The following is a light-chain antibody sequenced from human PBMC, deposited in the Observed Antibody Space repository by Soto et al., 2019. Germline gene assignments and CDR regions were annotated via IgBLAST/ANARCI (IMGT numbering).Light chain of an antibody. Sequence: DIQMTQSPSSLSASVGDRVTITCRASESINRHLNWYQQKPGKAPKLLIYAASSLQNGVPSRFXGSGSGTDFTLTISNLQPEDFATYYCQQSYSTLSLTFGQGTRLEIK. J-gene: IGKJ5*01. CDR2: AAS. CDR3: QQSYSTLSLT. V-gene: IGKV1-39*01. CDR1: ESINRH.